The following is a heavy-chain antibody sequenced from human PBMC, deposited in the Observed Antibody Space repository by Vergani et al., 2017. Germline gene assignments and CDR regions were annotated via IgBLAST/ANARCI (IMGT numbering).Heavy chain of an antibody. V-gene: IGHV4-59*01. D-gene: IGHD5-12*01. Sequence: QVQLQESGPGLVKPSETLSLTCTVSGGSISSYYWSWIRQPPGKGLEWIGYIYYSGSTNYNPSLKSRVTISVDTSKNQFSLKLSSVTAADTAVYYCAKATVNSGYDWGDYWGQGTLVTVSS. CDR2: IYYSGST. CDR1: GGSISSYY. CDR3: AKATVNSGYDWGDY. J-gene: IGHJ4*02.